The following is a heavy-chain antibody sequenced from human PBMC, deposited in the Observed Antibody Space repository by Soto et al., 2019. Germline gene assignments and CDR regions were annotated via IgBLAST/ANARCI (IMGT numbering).Heavy chain of an antibody. Sequence: PGGSLRLSCAASGFTFSNAWMNWVRQAPGKGLEWVGRIKSKTDGGTTDYADSVKGRVTISRDNSKNTLFLQMYGLRVEDTAMYYCAKSWFSNGWDNHPVDYWGQGSLVTVSS. CDR2: IKSKTDGGTT. J-gene: IGHJ4*02. CDR1: GFTFSNAW. CDR3: AKSWFSNGWDNHPVDY. D-gene: IGHD6-19*01. V-gene: IGHV3-15*07.